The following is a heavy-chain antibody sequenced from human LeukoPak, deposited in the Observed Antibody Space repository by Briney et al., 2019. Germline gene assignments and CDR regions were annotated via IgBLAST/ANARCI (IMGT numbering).Heavy chain of an antibody. CDR1: GYTFTNYG. V-gene: IGHV1-18*01. J-gene: IGHJ1*01. Sequence: ASVTVSCTASGYTFTNYGISWVRQAPGQGPEWMGWISAYNGNADYAQRFQGRVTMTTDTSTSTAYMELRSLRSDDTAVYYCARDRSSSWYWGRGTLVTVSS. CDR3: ARDRSSSWY. D-gene: IGHD6-13*01. CDR2: ISAYNGNA.